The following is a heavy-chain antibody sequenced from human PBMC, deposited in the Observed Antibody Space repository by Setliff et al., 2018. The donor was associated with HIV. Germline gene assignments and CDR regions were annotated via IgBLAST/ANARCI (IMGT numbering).Heavy chain of an antibody. V-gene: IGHV3-53*01. Sequence: GESLKICCAASGFTVSSNYINWVRQAPGNGLEWVSVVYSDGSSSYADSVKGRFTISRDNSKNTVYLQMNSLRAEDTAVYFCARSPYNWNYDTHFDYWGQGTLVTVSS. J-gene: IGHJ4*02. CDR2: VYSDGSS. D-gene: IGHD1-7*01. CDR1: GFTVSSNY. CDR3: ARSPYNWNYDTHFDY.